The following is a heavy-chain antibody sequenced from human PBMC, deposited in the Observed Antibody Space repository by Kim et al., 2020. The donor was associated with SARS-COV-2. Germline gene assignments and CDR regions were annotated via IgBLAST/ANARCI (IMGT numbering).Heavy chain of an antibody. V-gene: IGHV3-11*01. CDR1: GFTFSDYY. CDR3: ARDRYEYCGGDCYSGMDV. Sequence: GGSLRLSCAASGFTFSDYYMSWIRQAPGKGLEWISYISSSGSTIFYADSVKGRFTISRDNAKNSLYLQMNSLRAEDTAVYYCARDRYEYCGGDCYSGMDVWGKGTTVTVSA. CDR2: ISSSGSTI. J-gene: IGHJ6*04. D-gene: IGHD2-21*02.